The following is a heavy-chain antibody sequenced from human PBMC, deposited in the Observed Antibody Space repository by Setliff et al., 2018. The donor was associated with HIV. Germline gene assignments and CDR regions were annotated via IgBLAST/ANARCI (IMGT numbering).Heavy chain of an antibody. CDR3: ARAGGLRMDRGVVSDY. J-gene: IGHJ4*02. CDR2: INPSGGDT. CDR1: GYTFTSNH. Sequence: ASVKVSCKASGYTFTSNHMHWGRQAPGQGLEWMGTINPSGGDTIYAPEFQGRVTMTTDTSTRTAYMELSGLTSEDTAVYYCARAGGLRMDRGVVSDYWGQGTLVTVSS. D-gene: IGHD3-10*01. V-gene: IGHV1-46*01.